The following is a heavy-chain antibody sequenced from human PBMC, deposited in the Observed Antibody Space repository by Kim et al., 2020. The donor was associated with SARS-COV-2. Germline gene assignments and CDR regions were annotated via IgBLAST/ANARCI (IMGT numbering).Heavy chain of an antibody. D-gene: IGHD3-3*01. CDR2: ISSSGSTI. J-gene: IGHJ6*03. V-gene: IGHV3-48*03. CDR3: EGSGYYDTYYYYMDV. Sequence: GGSLRLSCAASGFTFSSYEMNWVRQAPGKGLEWVSYISSSGSTIYYADSVKGRFTISRDNAKNSLYLQMNSLRAEDTAVYYCEGSGYYDTYYYYMDVWGKGTTVTVSS. CDR1: GFTFSSYE.